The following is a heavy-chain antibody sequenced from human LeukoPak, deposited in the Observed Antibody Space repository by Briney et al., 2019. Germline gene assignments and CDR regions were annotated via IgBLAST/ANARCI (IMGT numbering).Heavy chain of an antibody. J-gene: IGHJ4*02. CDR2: ISSSSSYI. CDR1: GFTFSSYD. D-gene: IGHD2-15*01. Sequence: GGSLRLSCAASGFTFSSYDMNWVRQAPGKGLEWVSYISSSSSYIYYADSVKGRFTISRDNGKNSLYLQMNRLRDEDTATYYCARDVGWAFDNWGQGTLVTASS. CDR3: ARDVGWAFDN. V-gene: IGHV3-21*01.